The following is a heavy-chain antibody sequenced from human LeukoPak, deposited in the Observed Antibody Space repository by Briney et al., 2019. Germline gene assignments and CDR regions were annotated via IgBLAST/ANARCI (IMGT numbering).Heavy chain of an antibody. CDR2: ISGSGSTI. V-gene: IGHV3-11*04. Sequence: GGSLRLSCAASGFTFSDYYMSWIRQAPGKGLEWVSYISGSGSTIYYADSVKGRFTISRDNAKNSLYLQMNSLRAEDTAVYYCAREEHYYGSGSYYFDYWGQGTLVTVSS. CDR1: GFTFSDYY. CDR3: AREEHYYGSGSYYFDY. D-gene: IGHD3-10*01. J-gene: IGHJ4*02.